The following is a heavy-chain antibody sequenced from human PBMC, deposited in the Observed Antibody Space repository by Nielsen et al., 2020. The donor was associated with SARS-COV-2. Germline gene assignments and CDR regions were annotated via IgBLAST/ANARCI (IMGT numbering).Heavy chain of an antibody. CDR1: GGSIGSGGYY. CDR2: IYFSGRT. D-gene: IGHD5-12*01. Sequence: SETLSLACTVSGGSIGSGGYYWSWIRHHPGKGLEWIGYIYFSGRTCYNPSLKSRVTISVDTSKNQFSLSLRSVIAADTAVYYCARESSGYDHYNYGMDVWGQGTTVTVSS. J-gene: IGHJ6*02. V-gene: IGHV4-31*03. CDR3: ARESSGYDHYNYGMDV.